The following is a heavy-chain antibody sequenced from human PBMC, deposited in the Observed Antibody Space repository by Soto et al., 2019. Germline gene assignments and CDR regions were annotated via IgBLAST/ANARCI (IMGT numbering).Heavy chain of an antibody. D-gene: IGHD2-15*01. CDR1: GFTFSSYG. J-gene: IGHJ4*02. V-gene: IGHV3-33*01. CDR3: ARDSLKSFACSGGSCALDY. CDR2: IWYDGSNK. Sequence: QPGGSLRLSCAASGFTFSSYGMLWVRQAPGKGLEWVAVIWYDGSNKYYADSVKGRFTISRDNSKNTLYLQMNSLRAEDTAVYYCARDSLKSFACSGGSCALDYWGQGTLVTVSS.